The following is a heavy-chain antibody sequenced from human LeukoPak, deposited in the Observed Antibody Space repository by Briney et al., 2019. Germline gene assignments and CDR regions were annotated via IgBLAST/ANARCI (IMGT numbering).Heavy chain of an antibody. CDR1: GGSISSSSYY. CDR3: ASVYYYYYYMDV. J-gene: IGHJ6*03. V-gene: IGHV4-39*01. Sequence: SETLSLTCTVSGGSISSSSYYWGWIRQPPGKGLEWIGSIYYSGSTYYNPSLKSRVTISVDTSKNQFSLKLSSVTAAGTAVYYCASVYYYYYYMDVWGKGTTVTVSS. D-gene: IGHD4-17*01. CDR2: IYYSGST.